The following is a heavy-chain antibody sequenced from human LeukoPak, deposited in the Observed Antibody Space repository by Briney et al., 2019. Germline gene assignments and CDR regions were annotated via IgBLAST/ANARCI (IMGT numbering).Heavy chain of an antibody. D-gene: IGHD2-15*01. CDR2: INPNSGGT. V-gene: IGHV1-2*02. J-gene: IGHJ1*01. CDR1: GYTFTGYY. Sequence: GASVKVSCKASGYTFTGYYIHWVRQAPGQGLEWMGWINPNSGGTNYAQKFPGRVTMTRDTSISTAYMELSRLTSDDTAVYYCARDVGYCSGGSCYPTAEYFHHWGQGTLVTVSS. CDR3: ARDVGYCSGGSCYPTAEYFHH.